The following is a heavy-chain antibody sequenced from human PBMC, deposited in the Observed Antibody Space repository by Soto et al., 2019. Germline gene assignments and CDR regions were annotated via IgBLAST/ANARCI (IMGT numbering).Heavy chain of an antibody. Sequence: GGSLRLSCAASGFTFSSYVMHWVRQAPGKGLEWVAVISYDGSNKYYADSVKGRFTISRDNSKNTLYLQMNSLRAEDTAVYYCAKDSTVTTPFTSYYYGMDVWGQGTTVTVSS. V-gene: IGHV3-30*18. CDR3: AKDSTVTTPFTSYYYGMDV. D-gene: IGHD4-17*01. CDR1: GFTFSSYV. CDR2: ISYDGSNK. J-gene: IGHJ6*02.